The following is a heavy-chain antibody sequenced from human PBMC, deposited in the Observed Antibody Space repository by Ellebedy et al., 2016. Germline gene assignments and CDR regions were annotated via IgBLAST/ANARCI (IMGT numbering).Heavy chain of an antibody. CDR1: GGTFSSYA. J-gene: IGHJ4*02. CDR3: TAPWSSLTLEIDY. D-gene: IGHD6-13*01. CDR2: IRSKAYGGTT. V-gene: IGHV3-49*03. Sequence: SCKASGGTFSSYAMSWFRQAPGKGLEWVGFIRSKAYGGTTEYAASVKGRFTISRDDSKSIAYLQMNSLKTEDTAVYYCTAPWSSLTLEIDYWGQGTLVTVSS.